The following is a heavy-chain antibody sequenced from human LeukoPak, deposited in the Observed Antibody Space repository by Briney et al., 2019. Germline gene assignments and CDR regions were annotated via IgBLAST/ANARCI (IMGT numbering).Heavy chain of an antibody. V-gene: IGHV3-11*01. CDR3: ARAVRGYSYGVHPPLFDY. D-gene: IGHD5-18*01. J-gene: IGHJ4*02. CDR1: GFTFSDYY. CDR2: ISSSGSTI. Sequence: GGSLRLSCAASGFTFSDYYMSWLRQAPGKGLEWVSYISSSGSTIYYADSVKGRFTISRDNAKNSLYLQMNSLRAEDTAVYYCARAVRGYSYGVHPPLFDYWGQGTLVTVSS.